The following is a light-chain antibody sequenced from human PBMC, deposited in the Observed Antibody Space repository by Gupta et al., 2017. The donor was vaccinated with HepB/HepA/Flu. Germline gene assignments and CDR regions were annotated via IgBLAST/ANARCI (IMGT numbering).Light chain of an antibody. J-gene: IGKJ1*01. CDR2: TVS. CDR3: QKYDSART. CDR1: QDIGKS. V-gene: IGKV1-27*01. Sequence: DIQMTQSPSSLSASVGDRVTITCRASQDIGKSLAWYQQKPGKIPRLLIYTVSTLQSGVPSRFSGSGSGXDFTLTXSSLQPEDFATYYCQKYDSARTFGXGTNVEIK.